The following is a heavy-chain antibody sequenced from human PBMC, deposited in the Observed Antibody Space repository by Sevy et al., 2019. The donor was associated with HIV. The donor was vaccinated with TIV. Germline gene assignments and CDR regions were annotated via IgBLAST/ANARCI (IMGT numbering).Heavy chain of an antibody. D-gene: IGHD3-10*01. CDR1: GFTFSNYW. CDR2: INQDGSEK. V-gene: IGHV3-7*01. J-gene: IGHJ4*02. Sequence: GGSLRLSCAASGFTFSNYWMSWVRQAPGKGPEWVAHINQDGSEKYYVDPVKGRFTVSRDNAKNSLYLQMNSLRDEDTAVYYCASAPYGSGSSYYFDYWGQGARVTVSS. CDR3: ASAPYGSGSSYYFDY.